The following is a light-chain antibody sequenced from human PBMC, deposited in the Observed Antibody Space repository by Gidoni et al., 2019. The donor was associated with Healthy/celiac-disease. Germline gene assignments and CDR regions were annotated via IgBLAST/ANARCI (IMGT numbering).Light chain of an antibody. CDR3: RQSYSTPYT. CDR1: QSISSY. V-gene: IGKV1-39*01. Sequence: DIQMTQSPSSLSASVGDSVTITCRASQSISSYLNWYQQKPGKAPKLLIYAASRLQSGVPSRFSGSGSGTDFTLTISSLQPEDFATFYCRQSYSTPYTFGQGTKLEIK. CDR2: AAS. J-gene: IGKJ2*01.